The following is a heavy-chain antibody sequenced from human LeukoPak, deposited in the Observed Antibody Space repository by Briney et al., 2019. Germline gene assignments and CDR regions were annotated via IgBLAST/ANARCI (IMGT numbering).Heavy chain of an antibody. CDR3: ARGYWFGEYDY. V-gene: IGHV1-3*01. CDR1: GYTFTIYA. J-gene: IGHJ4*02. D-gene: IGHD3-10*01. CDR2: INAGNGNT. Sequence: ASVKVSCTASGYTFTIYAMHWVRQAPGQRLEWMGWINAGNGNTKYSQKFQGRVTITRDTSASTAYMELSSLRSEDTAVYYCARGYWFGEYDYWGQGTLVTVSS.